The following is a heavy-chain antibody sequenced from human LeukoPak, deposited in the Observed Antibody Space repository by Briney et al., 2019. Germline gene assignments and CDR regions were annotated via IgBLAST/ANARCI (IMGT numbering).Heavy chain of an antibody. CDR2: ISGSGGST. Sequence: GGSLRLSCAASGFTFSSYAMSWVRQAPGKGLEWVSGISGSGGSTNYADSVKGRFTISRDNSKNTLHLQMNSLRAEDTAVYYCAKDRTHSGYDPFDYWGQGTLVTVSS. D-gene: IGHD5-12*01. CDR1: GFTFSSYA. J-gene: IGHJ4*02. CDR3: AKDRTHSGYDPFDY. V-gene: IGHV3-23*01.